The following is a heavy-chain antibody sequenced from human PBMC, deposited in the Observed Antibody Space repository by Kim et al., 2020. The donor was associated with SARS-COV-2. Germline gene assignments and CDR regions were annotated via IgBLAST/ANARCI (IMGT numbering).Heavy chain of an antibody. Sequence: GESLKISCKGSGYSFTSYWIGWVRQMPGKGLEWMGIIYPGDSDTRYSPSFQGQVTISADKSISTAYLQWSSLKASDTAMYYCARHSITMVRGPVYGGMDVWGQGTTVTVSS. D-gene: IGHD3-10*01. CDR2: IYPGDSDT. V-gene: IGHV5-51*01. CDR3: ARHSITMVRGPVYGGMDV. CDR1: GYSFTSYW. J-gene: IGHJ6*02.